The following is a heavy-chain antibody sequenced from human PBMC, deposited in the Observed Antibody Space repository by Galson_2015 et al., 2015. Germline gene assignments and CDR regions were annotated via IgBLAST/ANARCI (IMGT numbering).Heavy chain of an antibody. D-gene: IGHD5-12*01. CDR3: ARDRATYSDY. V-gene: IGHV3-33*01. CDR1: GFTFSNYG. Sequence: PRLSCAASGFTFSNYGMHWVRRAPGKGLEWVALIWYDGSNQYYADSVKGRFTISRDNSKNTLYLQMSSLRAEDTAVYYCARDRATYSDYWGQGTLVTVSS. CDR2: IWYDGSNQ. J-gene: IGHJ4*02.